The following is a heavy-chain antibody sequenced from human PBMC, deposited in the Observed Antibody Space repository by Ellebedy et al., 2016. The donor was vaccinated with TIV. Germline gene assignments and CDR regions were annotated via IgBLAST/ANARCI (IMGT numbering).Heavy chain of an antibody. Sequence: GESLKISCAASGFTFSSYSMNWVRQAPGKGLEWVANIKQDGSEKYYVDSVKGRFTISRDNAKNSLYLQMNSLRAEDTAVYYCARGSLRFFSNWFDPWGQGTLVTVSS. CDR3: ARGSLRFFSNWFDP. D-gene: IGHD3-3*01. CDR1: GFTFSSYS. V-gene: IGHV3-7*03. J-gene: IGHJ5*02. CDR2: IKQDGSEK.